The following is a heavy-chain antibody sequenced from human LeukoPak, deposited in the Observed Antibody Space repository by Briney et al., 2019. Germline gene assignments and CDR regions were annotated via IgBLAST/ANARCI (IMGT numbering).Heavy chain of an antibody. CDR1: GFTFSTYG. J-gene: IGHJ4*02. D-gene: IGHD6-19*01. Sequence: AGGSLRLSCVASGFTFSTYGMHWVRQAPGKGLEWVGFIRYDGNIKYYGDSVKGRFTFSRDNSKNTLYLQMNSLRIADTGVYYCTRDWVPVAGGAGYWGQGTLVTVSS. V-gene: IGHV3-30*02. CDR3: TRDWVPVAGGAGY. CDR2: IRYDGNIK.